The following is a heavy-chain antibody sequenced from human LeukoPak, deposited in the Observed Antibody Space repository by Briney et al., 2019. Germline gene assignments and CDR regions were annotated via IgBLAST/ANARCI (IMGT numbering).Heavy chain of an antibody. D-gene: IGHD2-2*01. Sequence: SETLSLTCTVSSGSISSYYWIWIRQPPGKGLEWIGEVDYSGRTNYNPSLKSRVTTSLDTSKNQISLKLSSGTAADTAVYYCARPQTMGSSSPLGYWGQGTLVTVSS. CDR2: VDYSGRT. V-gene: IGHV4-59*01. CDR1: SGSISSYY. J-gene: IGHJ4*02. CDR3: ARPQTMGSSSPLGY.